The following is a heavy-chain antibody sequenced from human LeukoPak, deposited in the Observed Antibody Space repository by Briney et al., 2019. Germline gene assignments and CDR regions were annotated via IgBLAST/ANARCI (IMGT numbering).Heavy chain of an antibody. CDR3: ARDDNGY. D-gene: IGHD1-14*01. V-gene: IGHV3-30-3*01. J-gene: IGHJ4*02. CDR2: ISYDGSNK. CDR1: GFTFSSYA. Sequence: AESLTLSCAASGFTFSSYAMHWVRQPPGKGLEWVAVISYDGSNKYYADSVKGRFTISRDNSKNTLYLQVNSLRAEDTAVYYCARDDNGYWGQGTLVTVSS.